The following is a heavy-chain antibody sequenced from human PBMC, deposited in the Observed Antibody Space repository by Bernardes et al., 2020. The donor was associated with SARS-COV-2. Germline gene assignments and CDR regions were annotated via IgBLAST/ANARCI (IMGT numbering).Heavy chain of an antibody. CDR3: ARDNDFWSGYAYGMDV. D-gene: IGHD3-3*01. CDR2: MKPGGNAE. CDR1: GFTFRSYW. Sequence: GGSLRLSCTASGFTFRSYWMSWVRQAPGKGLEWVANMKPGGNAEYYVDSVKGRFTISRDNTKKSLYLQMDSLRVEDTAVYYCARDNDFWSGYAYGMDVWGQGTTVTVSS. V-gene: IGHV3-7*01. J-gene: IGHJ6*02.